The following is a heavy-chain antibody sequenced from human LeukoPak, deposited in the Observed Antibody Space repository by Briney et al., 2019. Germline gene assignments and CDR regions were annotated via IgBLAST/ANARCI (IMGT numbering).Heavy chain of an antibody. J-gene: IGHJ3*02. CDR1: GVTFSSYW. D-gene: IGHD3-3*01. CDR2: IKGDETRA. Sequence: GGSLRLSCAASGVTFSSYWMHWVRQAPRKGLVWVSRIKGDETRADYADSVKGRFTISRDTARNTLYLQMNSLRAEDTAVYYCAKDVAGGTYYDFWSGYYDGAFDIWGQGTMVTVSS. V-gene: IGHV3-74*01. CDR3: AKDVAGGTYYDFWSGYYDGAFDI.